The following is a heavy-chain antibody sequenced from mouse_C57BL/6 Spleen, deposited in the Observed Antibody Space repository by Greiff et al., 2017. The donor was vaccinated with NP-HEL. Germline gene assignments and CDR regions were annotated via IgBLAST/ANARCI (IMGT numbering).Heavy chain of an antibody. Sequence: QVQLQQPGAELVMPGASVKLSCKASGYTFTSYWMHWVKQRPGQGLEWIGEIDPSDSYTNYNQKFKGKSTLTVDKSSSTAYMQLSSLTSEDSAVYDCARALDSSVDFDYWGQGTTLTVSS. V-gene: IGHV1-69*01. CDR3: ARALDSSVDFDY. D-gene: IGHD3-2*02. CDR1: GYTFTSYW. CDR2: IDPSDSYT. J-gene: IGHJ2*01.